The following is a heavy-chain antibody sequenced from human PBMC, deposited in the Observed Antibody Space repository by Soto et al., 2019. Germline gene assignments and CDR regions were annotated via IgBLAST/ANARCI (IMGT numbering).Heavy chain of an antibody. CDR3: ARVLWFGYHSPQMAYFDY. D-gene: IGHD3-10*01. CDR1: GFTFSSYA. CDR2: ISGSGGST. J-gene: IGHJ4*02. V-gene: IGHV3-23*01. Sequence: EVQLLESGGGLVQPGGSLRLSCAASGFTFSSYAMSWVRQAPGKGLEWVSAISGSGGSTYYADSVKGRFTISRDNSKNTLYLQMNSVRAEDTAVYYGARVLWFGYHSPQMAYFDYWGQGTLVTVFS.